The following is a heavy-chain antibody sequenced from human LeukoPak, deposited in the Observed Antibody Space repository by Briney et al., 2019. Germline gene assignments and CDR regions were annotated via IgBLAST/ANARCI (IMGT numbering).Heavy chain of an antibody. D-gene: IGHD6-19*01. CDR2: ISGSGGST. Sequence: GGSLRLSCAASGFTFSSYAMSWVRQAPGKGLEWVSAISGSGGSTYYADSVKGRFTISRDNSKNTLYLQMNSLRAEDTAIYYCARTQWLVWAFDIWGQGTMVTVSS. CDR1: GFTFSSYA. V-gene: IGHV3-23*01. J-gene: IGHJ3*02. CDR3: ARTQWLVWAFDI.